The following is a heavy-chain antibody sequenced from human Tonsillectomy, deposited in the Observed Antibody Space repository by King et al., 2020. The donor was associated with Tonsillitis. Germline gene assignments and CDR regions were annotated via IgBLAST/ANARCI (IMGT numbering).Heavy chain of an antibody. CDR1: GGSISSGGYS. CDR3: AGCGYSYGPHYDYCMDF. J-gene: IGHJ6*02. V-gene: IGHV4-30-2*01. D-gene: IGHD5-18*01. CDR2: IYHSGST. Sequence: QLQESGSGLVKPSQTLSLTCAVSGGSISSGGYSWSWIRQPPGKGLEWIGYIYHSGSTYYNPSLKSRVTISVDRSKNQFSLKLSSVTASDTAVYYCAGCGYSYGPHYDYCMDFWGQGTTVTVSS.